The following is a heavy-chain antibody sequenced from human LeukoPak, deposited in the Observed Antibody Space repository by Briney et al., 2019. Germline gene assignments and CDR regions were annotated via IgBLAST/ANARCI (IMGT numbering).Heavy chain of an antibody. D-gene: IGHD4-23*01. Sequence: GGSLRLSCAASGFPFKDYMSWVRQAPGKGLEWVAKINQDGSQKYHVDSVKGRFTISRDNAKNSLYLQMDSLRVEDTAVYHCARDGLPVAYDSWGQGTLVTVSS. CDR2: INQDGSQK. CDR3: ARDGLPVAYDS. J-gene: IGHJ4*02. CDR1: GFPFKDY. V-gene: IGHV3-7*01.